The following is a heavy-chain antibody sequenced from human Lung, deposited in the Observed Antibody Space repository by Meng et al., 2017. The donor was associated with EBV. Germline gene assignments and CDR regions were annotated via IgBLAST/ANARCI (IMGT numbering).Heavy chain of an antibody. CDR1: GYTFTTYG. J-gene: IGHJ4*02. D-gene: IGHD6-25*01. V-gene: IGHV7-4-1*02. CDR3: ARDSEAADY. CDR2: INTNTGKP. Sequence: QVQLVQSGSEFKKPXXSVRISCKASGYTFTTYGMNWVRQAPGQGLEWMGWINTNTGKPTYAQGLTGRFVFSLDTSVSTAYLQISSLKAEDTAVYYCARDSEAADYGGQGTMVTVSA.